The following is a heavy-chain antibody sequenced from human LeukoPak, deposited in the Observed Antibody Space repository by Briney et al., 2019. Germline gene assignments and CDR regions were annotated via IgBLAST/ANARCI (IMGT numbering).Heavy chain of an antibody. D-gene: IGHD2-8*02. CDR3: ARDRREILLGDAFDI. CDR1: GFTVSSNY. CDR2: IYSGGST. Sequence: PGGSLRLSCAASGFTVSSNYMSWVRQAPGKGLEWVSVIYSGGSTYYADSVKGRFTISRDNSKNTLYLQMNSLRAEDTAVYYCARDRREILLGDAFDIWGQGTIVTVSS. J-gene: IGHJ3*02. V-gene: IGHV3-66*01.